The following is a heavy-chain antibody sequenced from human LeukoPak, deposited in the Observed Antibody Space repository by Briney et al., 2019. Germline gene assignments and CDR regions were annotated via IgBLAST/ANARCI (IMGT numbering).Heavy chain of an antibody. CDR2: IYYSGST. D-gene: IGHD3-10*01. CDR3: ARHISTPLYGSGKEGFDY. J-gene: IGHJ4*02. Sequence: PSETLSLTCTVPGGSISSYYWSWIRQPPGKGLEWIGYIYYSGSTNYNPSLKSRVTISVDTSKNQFSLKLSSVTAADTAVYYCARHISTPLYGSGKEGFDYWGQGTLVTVSS. CDR1: GGSISSYY. V-gene: IGHV4-59*08.